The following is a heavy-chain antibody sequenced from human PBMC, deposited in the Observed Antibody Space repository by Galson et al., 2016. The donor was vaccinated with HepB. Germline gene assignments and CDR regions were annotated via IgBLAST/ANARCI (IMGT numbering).Heavy chain of an antibody. CDR2: ISSISSHT. CDR3: AATQYDFLRGDV. Sequence: SLRLSCAASGFAFRTYSMNWVRQAPGKGPEWVSYISSISSHTNYGDSVKGRFTISRDNAKNSVDLQMNSLRPDDTAVYYCAATQYDFLRGDVWGKGTTVTVSS. D-gene: IGHD3-3*01. J-gene: IGHJ6*04. CDR1: GFAFRTYS. V-gene: IGHV3-21*05.